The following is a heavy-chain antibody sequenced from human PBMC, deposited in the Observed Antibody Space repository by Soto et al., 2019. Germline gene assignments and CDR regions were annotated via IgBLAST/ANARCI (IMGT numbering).Heavy chain of an antibody. CDR3: AKDRVIVGAPVWGGMDV. CDR1: GFTFDDYT. CDR2: ISWDGGST. Sequence: EVQLVESGGVVVQPGGSLRLSCAASGFTFDDYTMHWVRQAPGKGLEWVSLISWDGGSTYYADSVKGRFTISRDNSKNSLYLQMNSLRTEDTALYYCAKDRVIVGAPVWGGMDVWGQGTTVTVSS. V-gene: IGHV3-43*01. J-gene: IGHJ6*02. D-gene: IGHD1-26*01.